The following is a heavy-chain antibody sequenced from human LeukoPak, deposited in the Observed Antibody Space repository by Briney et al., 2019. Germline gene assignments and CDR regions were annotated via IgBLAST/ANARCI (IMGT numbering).Heavy chain of an antibody. D-gene: IGHD5-18*01. J-gene: IGHJ6*03. V-gene: IGHV3-30*04. CDR3: AKGGGYRYGEPTYFYMDV. Sequence: PGGSLRLSCAASGFTFSSYAMHWVRQAPGKGLEWVAVISYDGSRKYYAGSVNGRFTISRDNSKNTLSLQMTSLRIEDTAVYYCAKGGGYRYGEPTYFYMDVWGKGTTVTVSS. CDR2: ISYDGSRK. CDR1: GFTFSSYA.